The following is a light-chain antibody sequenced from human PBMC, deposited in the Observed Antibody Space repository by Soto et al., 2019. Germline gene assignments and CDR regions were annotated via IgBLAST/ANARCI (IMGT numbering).Light chain of an antibody. Sequence: DIQMTQSPSSLSASEGDRVTITCRASHNINNYLNWYQQKPGKAPKLLIYDASNLETGDPSRFSGSGSGTDFTFTISSLQPEDIATYYCQQYGNLLWTFGQGTNVEIK. J-gene: IGKJ1*01. V-gene: IGKV1-33*01. CDR1: HNINNY. CDR2: DAS. CDR3: QQYGNLLWT.